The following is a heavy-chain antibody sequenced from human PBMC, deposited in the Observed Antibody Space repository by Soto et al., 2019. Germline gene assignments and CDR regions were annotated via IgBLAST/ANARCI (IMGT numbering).Heavy chain of an antibody. Sequence: PSETLSLTCTLSGDSITWTSCYWGWIRQPPGKGLEWVGDVYYSGSTYYNPSLKSRVTISVDTSKNQFSLKLSSVTAADTAVYYCARDTLYSSGWYPGNYYYYGMDVWGQGTTVTVSS. CDR3: ARDTLYSSGWYPGNYYYYGMDV. CDR1: GDSITWTSCY. CDR2: VYYSGST. D-gene: IGHD6-19*01. J-gene: IGHJ6*02. V-gene: IGHV4-39*07.